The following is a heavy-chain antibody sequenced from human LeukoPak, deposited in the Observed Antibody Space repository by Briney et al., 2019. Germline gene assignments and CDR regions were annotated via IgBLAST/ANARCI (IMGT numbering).Heavy chain of an antibody. CDR1: GYTFPNYD. CDR3: AKVGLGNTAIHI. V-gene: IGHV1-8*01. J-gene: IGHJ3*02. D-gene: IGHD5-18*01. CDR2: MNFNSGNT. Sequence: ASVKDSCKASGYTFPNYDINWVRQATGQGLEWMGWMNFNSGNTGYAQKFQGRVTMTTNTAISTVYMELSSLKSEDTAIYYCAKVGLGNTAIHIWGQGTMVTVSS.